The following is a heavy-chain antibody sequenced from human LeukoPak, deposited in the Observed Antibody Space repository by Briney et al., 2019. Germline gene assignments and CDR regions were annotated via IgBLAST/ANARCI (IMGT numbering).Heavy chain of an antibody. CDR3: ARDTSGYYTEYYFDY. D-gene: IGHD3-3*01. CDR2: ISYDGSNK. Sequence: GGSLRLSCAASGFTFSSYAMHWVRQAPGKGLEWVAVISYDGSNKYYADSVKGRFTISRDNSRNTLYLQMNSLRAEDTAVYYCARDTSGYYTEYYFDYWGQGTLVTVSS. V-gene: IGHV3-30-3*01. J-gene: IGHJ4*02. CDR1: GFTFSSYA.